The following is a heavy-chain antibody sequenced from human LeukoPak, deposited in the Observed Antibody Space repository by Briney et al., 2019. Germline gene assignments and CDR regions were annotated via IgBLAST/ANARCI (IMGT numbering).Heavy chain of an antibody. CDR1: GGSLSGYF. V-gene: IGHV4-34*01. Sequence: SETLSLTCAVYGGSLSGYFWSWIRQPPGKGLEWIGEVNHSGRTNYNPSVKSRVTMSVDTSKNQFSLNLRSVTAADTAVYYCARGQFQRDYWGQGTLVTVSS. CDR3: ARGQFQRDY. J-gene: IGHJ4*02. D-gene: IGHD6-25*01. CDR2: VNHSGRT.